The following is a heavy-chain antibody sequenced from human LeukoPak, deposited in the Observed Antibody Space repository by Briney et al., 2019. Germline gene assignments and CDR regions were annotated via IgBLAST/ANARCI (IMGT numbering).Heavy chain of an antibody. CDR3: AKVEGSGWLHWFDP. D-gene: IGHD6-19*01. J-gene: IGHJ5*02. CDR2: INTDGTST. V-gene: IGHV3-74*01. Sequence: GGSLRLSCEASGFNFSTYWMNWVRQAPGKGLVWVSRINTDGTSTSYADSVKGRFTISRDNSKNTLYLQMNSLRAEDTAVYYCAKVEGSGWLHWFDPWGQGTLVTVSS. CDR1: GFNFSTYW.